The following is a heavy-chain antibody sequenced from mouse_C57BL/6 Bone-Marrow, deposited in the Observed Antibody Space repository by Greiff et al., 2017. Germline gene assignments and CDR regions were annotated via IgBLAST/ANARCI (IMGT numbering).Heavy chain of an antibody. Sequence: EVKLLESGGGLVQPKGSLKLSCAASGFSFNTYAMNWVRQAPGKGLEWVARIRSKSNNYATYYADSVKDRLTISRADSESMLYLQMNNLKTEDTAMYYCVRHSYYCDVWGTGTTVTVSS. J-gene: IGHJ1*03. CDR1: GFSFNTYA. V-gene: IGHV10-1*01. CDR3: VRHSYYCDV. CDR2: IRSKSNNYAT.